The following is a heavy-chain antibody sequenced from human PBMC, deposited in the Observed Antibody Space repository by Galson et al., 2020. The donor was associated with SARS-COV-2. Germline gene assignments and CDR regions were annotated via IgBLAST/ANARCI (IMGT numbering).Heavy chain of an antibody. V-gene: IGHV4-61*01. CDR3: ARGDYGDYETAVFYYFDY. CDR1: GGTVSSGSYY. CDR2: SYYTGST. D-gene: IGHD4-17*01. Sequence: SETLSLTGTVSGGTVSSGSYYWSWIRQPPGKGLEWMGYSYYTGSTNYNPSLKSRVTISVDTSKNQYSLKLSSVTAADTAVYYCARGDYGDYETAVFYYFDYWGQGTLVTVSS. J-gene: IGHJ4*02.